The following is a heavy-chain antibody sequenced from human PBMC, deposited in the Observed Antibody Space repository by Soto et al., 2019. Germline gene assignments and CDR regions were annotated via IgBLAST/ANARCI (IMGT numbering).Heavy chain of an antibody. D-gene: IGHD6-6*01. V-gene: IGHV1-69*13. Sequence: ASVKVSCKASGGTFSSYAISWVRQAPGQGLEWMGGIIPIFGTANYAQKFQGRVTITADESTSTAYMELSSLRSEDTAVYYCARVDSSSSLYYYYGMDVWGQGTTVTVSS. CDR3: ARVDSSSSLYYYYGMDV. J-gene: IGHJ6*02. CDR2: IIPIFGTA. CDR1: GGTFSSYA.